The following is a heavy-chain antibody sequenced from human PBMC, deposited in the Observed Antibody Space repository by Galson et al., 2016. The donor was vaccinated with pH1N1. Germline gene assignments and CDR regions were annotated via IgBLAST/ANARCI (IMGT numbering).Heavy chain of an antibody. Sequence: LSLTCTVSGGSISSGGYYWSWIRQHPGKGLEWIGYIFYSGSTCYNPSLKSRVTISVDTSKNQFSLKLSSVTAADTAVYYCARGVSVAGTPRLDYWGQGTLVTVSS. CDR3: ARGVSVAGTPRLDY. CDR2: IFYSGST. V-gene: IGHV4-31*03. D-gene: IGHD6-19*01. CDR1: GGSISSGGYY. J-gene: IGHJ4*02.